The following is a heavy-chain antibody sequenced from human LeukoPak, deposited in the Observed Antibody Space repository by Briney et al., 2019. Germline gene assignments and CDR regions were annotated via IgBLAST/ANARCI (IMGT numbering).Heavy chain of an antibody. Sequence: ASVKVSCKASGYSFTGFYMHWVRQAPGQGLEWMGWINPNSGNTHYAQKFQDRVTMTRDTSISTAYMELNSLRSDDTAVYFCAREGAAAEDVNWFDPWGQGTLVTVSS. CDR2: INPNSGNT. V-gene: IGHV1-2*02. D-gene: IGHD6-25*01. J-gene: IGHJ5*02. CDR1: GYSFTGFY. CDR3: AREGAAAEDVNWFDP.